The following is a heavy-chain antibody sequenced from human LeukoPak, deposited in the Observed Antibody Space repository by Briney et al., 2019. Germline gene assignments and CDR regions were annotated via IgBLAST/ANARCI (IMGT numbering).Heavy chain of an antibody. V-gene: IGHV3-23*01. D-gene: IGHD4-17*01. CDR2: ISGSGGST. J-gene: IGHJ4*02. CDR3: AKVFGDYGDYWTFDY. CDR1: GFTFSSYA. Sequence: AGGSLRLSCAVSGFTFSSYAVSWVRQAPGKGLEWVSGISGSGGSTYYADSVKGRFTISRDNSKNTLYVQMNSLRAEDTAVYYCAKVFGDYGDYWTFDYWGQGTLVTVSS.